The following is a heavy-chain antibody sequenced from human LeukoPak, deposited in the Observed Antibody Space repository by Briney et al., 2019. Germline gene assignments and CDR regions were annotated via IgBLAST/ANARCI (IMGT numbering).Heavy chain of an antibody. CDR2: IKQDESKR. CDR3: ATPLDYYDSSGYHQGGD. J-gene: IGHJ4*02. Sequence: GGSLRLSCAASGFTFSRYWMTWVRQAPGKGLEWVANIKQDESKRNYVDSVKGRFTISRDNAKNSLYLQMNSLRAEDTAVYYCATPLDYYDSSGYHQGGDWGQGTLVTVSS. CDR1: GFTFSRYW. V-gene: IGHV3-7*03. D-gene: IGHD3-22*01.